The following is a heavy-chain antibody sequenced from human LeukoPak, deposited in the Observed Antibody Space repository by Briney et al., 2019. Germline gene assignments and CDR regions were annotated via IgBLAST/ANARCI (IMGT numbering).Heavy chain of an antibody. J-gene: IGHJ4*02. CDR2: IYYSGST. CDR1: GGSISSSSYY. CDR3: ARPGHCSGGSCYFHY. D-gene: IGHD2-15*01. Sequence: PSETLSLTCTVSGGSISSSSYYCGWIRQPPGKGLEWLGSIYYSGSTYYNPSLKSRVTISVDTSKNQFSLKLSSVTAADTAVYYCARPGHCSGGSCYFHYWGQGTLVTVSS. V-gene: IGHV4-39*01.